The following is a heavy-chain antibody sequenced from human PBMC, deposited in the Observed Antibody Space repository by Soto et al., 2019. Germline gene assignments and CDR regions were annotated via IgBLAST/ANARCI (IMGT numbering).Heavy chain of an antibody. CDR2: IWYDGSNK. V-gene: IGHV3-33*01. CDR1: GFSFSSYG. Sequence: QVQLVESGGGVVQPGRSLRLSCAASGFSFSSYGMHWVRQAPGKGLEWVAGIWYDGSNKYYGDSAKGRFTISRDNSMNTLYREMNSLRAEDTAVYYCARVSGAGYYDRTCYFDYWGQGTLVTVSS. CDR3: ARVSGAGYYDRTCYFDY. J-gene: IGHJ4*02. D-gene: IGHD3-22*01.